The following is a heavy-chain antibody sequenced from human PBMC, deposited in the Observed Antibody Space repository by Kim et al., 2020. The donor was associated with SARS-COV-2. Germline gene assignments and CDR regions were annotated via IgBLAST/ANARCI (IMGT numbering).Heavy chain of an antibody. D-gene: IGHD6-13*01. J-gene: IGHJ4*02. CDR2: INPNSGGT. Sequence: ASVKVSCKASGYTFTGYYMHWVRQAPGQGLEWMGWINPNSGGTNYAQKFQGRVTMTRDTSISTAYMELSRLRSDDTAVYYCARDVGFIAAAGLDDYWGQGTLVTVSS. CDR1: GYTFTGYY. V-gene: IGHV1-2*02. CDR3: ARDVGFIAAAGLDDY.